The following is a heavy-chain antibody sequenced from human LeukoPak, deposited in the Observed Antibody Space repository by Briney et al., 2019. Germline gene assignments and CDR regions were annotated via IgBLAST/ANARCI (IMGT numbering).Heavy chain of an antibody. CDR2: DYGRGST. V-gene: IGHV4-4*07. D-gene: IGHD4-23*01. CDR1: GASINTHF. J-gene: IGHJ5*02. Sequence: SETLSLTCAVSGASINTHFWSWLRQPAGKGLEWHGRDYGRGSTNYNPSLKSRVTMSVDPSQNHVSLKLISVTAADTAIYYCARDYSKYELLGPGGWFDPWGQGTLVIVSS. CDR3: ARDYSKYELLGPGGWFDP.